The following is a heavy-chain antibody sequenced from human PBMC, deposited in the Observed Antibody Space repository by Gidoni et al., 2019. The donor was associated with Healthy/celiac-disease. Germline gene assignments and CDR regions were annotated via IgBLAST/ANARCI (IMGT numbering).Heavy chain of an antibody. CDR3: ARDGSGSYYDYYYYGMDV. Sequence: GKGLVWVSRINSDGSSTSYADSVKGRFTISRDNAKNTLYLQMNSLRAEDTAVYYCARDGSGSYYDYYYYGMDVWGQGTTVTVSS. J-gene: IGHJ6*02. D-gene: IGHD1-26*01. V-gene: IGHV3-74*01. CDR2: INSDGSST.